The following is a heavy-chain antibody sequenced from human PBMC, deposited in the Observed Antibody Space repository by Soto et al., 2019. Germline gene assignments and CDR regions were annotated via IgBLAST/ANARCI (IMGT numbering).Heavy chain of an antibody. J-gene: IGHJ6*03. Sequence: PGGSLRLSCAASGFTFSSYGLHWVRQAPGKGLEWVAVIWYDGSNKYYADSVKGRFTISRDNAKNSLYLQMNSLRAEDTAVYYCARDPDSYMDVWGKGTTVTVSS. V-gene: IGHV3-33*01. CDR1: GFTFSSYG. CDR2: IWYDGSNK. CDR3: ARDPDSYMDV. D-gene: IGHD3-22*01.